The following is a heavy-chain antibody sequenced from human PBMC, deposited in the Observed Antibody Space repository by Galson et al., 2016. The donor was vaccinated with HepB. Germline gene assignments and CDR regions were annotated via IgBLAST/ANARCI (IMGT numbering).Heavy chain of an antibody. Sequence: SVKVSCKASGYIFTGYFIHWVRQAPGQGLQWMGWINPISGGTKYAQKFQGRVTMTRDTSMSTLYMELSRLSSDDTAVYYCASDRIPVAGTSYYYAKDVWGQGTTVTVSS. J-gene: IGHJ6*02. CDR2: INPISGGT. CDR3: ASDRIPVAGTSYYYAKDV. V-gene: IGHV1-2*02. CDR1: GYIFTGYF. D-gene: IGHD6-19*01.